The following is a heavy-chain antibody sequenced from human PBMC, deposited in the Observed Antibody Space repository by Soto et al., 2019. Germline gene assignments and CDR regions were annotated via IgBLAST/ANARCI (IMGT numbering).Heavy chain of an antibody. D-gene: IGHD3-10*01. CDR1: GGSVSSDNYF. V-gene: IGHV4-61*01. J-gene: IGHJ5*01. Sequence: SETLSLTCTVSGGSVSSDNYFWSWIRQSPGKGLEWIAYIYYSGSTNYNPSLKSRVTISLDTSKNQFSLKLSSVTAADTAVYYCVRTLTSGRQDSWGQGTLVTVSS. CDR3: VRTLTSGRQDS. CDR2: IYYSGST.